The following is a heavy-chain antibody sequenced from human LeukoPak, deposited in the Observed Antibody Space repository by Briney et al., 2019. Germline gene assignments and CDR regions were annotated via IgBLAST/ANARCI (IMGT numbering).Heavy chain of an antibody. CDR1: GFTFDDYA. CDR3: VKGLWFGELLGWFDP. Sequence: GGSLRLSCAASGFTFDDYAMHWVRQAPGKGLEWVSGISWNSGSIGYADSVKGRFTISRDNAKNPLYLQMNSLRAEDTALYYCVKGLWFGELLGWFDPWGQGTLVTVSS. CDR2: ISWNSGSI. D-gene: IGHD3-10*01. V-gene: IGHV3-9*01. J-gene: IGHJ5*02.